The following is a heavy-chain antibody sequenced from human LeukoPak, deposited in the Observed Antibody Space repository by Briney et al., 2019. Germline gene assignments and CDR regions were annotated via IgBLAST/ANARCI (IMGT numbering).Heavy chain of an antibody. CDR2: ISGSGGST. CDR3: AKTPFPGYNYGTYFDY. CDR1: GFTFSSYA. J-gene: IGHJ4*02. V-gene: IGHV3-23*01. Sequence: PGGSLRLSCAASGFTFSSYAMSWVRQAPGKGLEWVSAISGSGGSTYYADSVKGRLTISRDYSKNTLYLQMNSLRTEDTAVYYCAKTPFPGYNYGTYFDYWGQGTLVNVSS. D-gene: IGHD5-18*01.